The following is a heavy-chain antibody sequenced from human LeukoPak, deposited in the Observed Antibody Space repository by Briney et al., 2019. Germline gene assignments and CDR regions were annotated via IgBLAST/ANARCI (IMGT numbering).Heavy chain of an antibody. J-gene: IGHJ4*02. CDR1: GFTFSSYA. D-gene: IGHD6-19*01. Sequence: PGGSLRLSCAASGFTFSSYAMSWVRQAPGKGLEWVSAISGSGGSTSYADSVKGRFTISRDNAKNTLYLQMNSLRAEDTAVYYCARVPSTRGYSSGWGFDYWGQGTLVTVSS. CDR3: ARVPSTRGYSSGWGFDY. CDR2: ISGSGGST. V-gene: IGHV3-23*01.